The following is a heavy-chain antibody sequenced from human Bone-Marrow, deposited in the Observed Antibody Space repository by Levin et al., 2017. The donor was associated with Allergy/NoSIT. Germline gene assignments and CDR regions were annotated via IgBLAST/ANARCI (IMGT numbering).Heavy chain of an antibody. V-gene: IGHV3-7*01. CDR3: ARVYCSPSSWFDP. Sequence: GASVKVSCAASGFTFSSYWMSWVRQAPGKGLEWVANIKQDGSEKYYVDSVKGRFTISRDNAKNSLYLQMNSLRAEDTAVYYCARVYCSPSSWFDPWGQGTLVTVSS. CDR2: IKQDGSEK. CDR1: GFTFSSYW. D-gene: IGHD2-15*01. J-gene: IGHJ5*02.